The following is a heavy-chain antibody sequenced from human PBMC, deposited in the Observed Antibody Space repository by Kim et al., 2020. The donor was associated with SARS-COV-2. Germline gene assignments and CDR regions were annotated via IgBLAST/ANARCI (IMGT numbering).Heavy chain of an antibody. V-gene: IGHV4-34*01. J-gene: IGHJ3*02. D-gene: IGHD1-26*01. CDR1: GGSFSGYY. CDR3: ARPLLVGPRVGAFDI. CDR2: INHSGST. Sequence: SETLSLTCAVYGGSFSGYYWSWIRQPPGKGLEWIGEINHSGSTNYKLSLKSRVTISVDTSKNQFSLKLTSVTAADTAVYYCARPLLVGPRVGAFDIWGQG.